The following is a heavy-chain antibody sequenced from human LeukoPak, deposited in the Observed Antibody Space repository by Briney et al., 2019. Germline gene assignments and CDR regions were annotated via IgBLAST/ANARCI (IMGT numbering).Heavy chain of an antibody. CDR3: AKDTRYSSSPEYPDY. Sequence: PGGSLRLSCAASGFTFSSYSMNWVRQAPGKGLEWVSYISSSSSTIYYADSVKGRFTISRDNAKSSLYLQMNSLRAEDTAVYYCAKDTRYSSSPEYPDYWGQGTLVTVSS. CDR2: ISSSSSTI. J-gene: IGHJ4*02. CDR1: GFTFSSYS. D-gene: IGHD6-13*01. V-gene: IGHV3-48*01.